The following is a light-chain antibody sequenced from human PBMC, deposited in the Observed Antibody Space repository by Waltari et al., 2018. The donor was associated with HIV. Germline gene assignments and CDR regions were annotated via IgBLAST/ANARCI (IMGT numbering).Light chain of an antibody. CDR3: MQSTQVPST. V-gene: IGKV2D-29*01. Sequence: DIVMTQTPLSLSVHPGRPASLSCMSTQSPLHSDGNTYVYWYLQKAGQPPPLLIYVVSNRFSGVPVRFSGSGSGTYFTLKISRVEAEGVGVYYWMQSTQVPSTFGQGTRLEIK. J-gene: IGKJ5*01. CDR1: QSPLHSDGNTY. CDR2: VVS.